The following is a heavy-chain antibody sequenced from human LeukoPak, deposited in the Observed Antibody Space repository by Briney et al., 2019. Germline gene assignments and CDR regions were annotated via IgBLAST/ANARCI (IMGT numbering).Heavy chain of an antibody. D-gene: IGHD2-15*01. J-gene: IGHJ5*02. CDR3: AKDGFRGDCIGGSCYPFDP. CDR1: GFTFSSYA. Sequence: GGSLRLSCAASGFTFSSYAMSWVRHAPGKGREWVSTISDSGGNTYYADSVKGRFSISRDNTKNTLHLQMNSLRAEDTALYYCAKDGFRGDCIGGSCYPFDPWGQGTLVTVSS. V-gene: IGHV3-23*01. CDR2: ISDSGGNT.